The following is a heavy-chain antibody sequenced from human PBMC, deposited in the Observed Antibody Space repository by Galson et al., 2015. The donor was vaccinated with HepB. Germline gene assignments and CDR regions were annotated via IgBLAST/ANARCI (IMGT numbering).Heavy chain of an antibody. CDR3: ARGGAVLGTKFNWFDP. D-gene: IGHD2/OR15-2a*01. CDR2: INPNSDGT. Sequence: SVKVSCKASRYSFIAYYLHWVRQAPGQGLEWMRRINPNSDGTTYAQKFQGRVSMTRDTSISTAYMELNRLTSDDTAVYYCARGGAVLGTKFNWFDPWGQGTLVTVSS. J-gene: IGHJ5*02. V-gene: IGHV1-2*06. CDR1: RYSFIAYY.